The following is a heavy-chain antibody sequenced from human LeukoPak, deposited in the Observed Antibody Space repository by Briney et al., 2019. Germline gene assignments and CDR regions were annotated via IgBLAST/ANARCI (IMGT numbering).Heavy chain of an antibody. V-gene: IGHV4-34*01. D-gene: IGHD3-22*01. J-gene: IGHJ4*02. CDR1: GGSFSGYY. CDR2: INHSGST. Sequence: SETLSLTCAVYGGSFSGYYWSWIRQPPGKGLEWIGEINHSGSTNYNPSLKSRVTISVDTSKNQFSLKLSSVTAADTAVYYCARHPGYYYDSSGFDYWGQGTLVTVSS. CDR3: ARHPGYYYDSSGFDY.